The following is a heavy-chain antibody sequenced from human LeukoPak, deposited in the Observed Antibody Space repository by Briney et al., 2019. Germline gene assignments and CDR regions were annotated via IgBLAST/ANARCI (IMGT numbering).Heavy chain of an antibody. J-gene: IGHJ4*02. D-gene: IGHD6-6*01. CDR3: ATFPRIAARHLYYFDY. Sequence: GGSLRLSCAASGFTFSSYDMHWVRQATGKGLEWVSAIGTAGDTYYPGSVKGRFTISRENAKNSLYLQMNSLRAEDTAVYYCATFPRIAARHLYYFDYWGQGTLVTVSS. CDR2: IGTAGDT. CDR1: GFTFSSYD. V-gene: IGHV3-13*01.